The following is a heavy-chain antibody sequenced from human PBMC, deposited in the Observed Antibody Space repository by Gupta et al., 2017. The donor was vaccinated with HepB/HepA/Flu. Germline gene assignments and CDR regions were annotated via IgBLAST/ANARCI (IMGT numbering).Heavy chain of an antibody. Sequence: EVQLLESGGGLVQPGGSLRLSCAASGFTFTYTMIWVSQAPGKGLEWVSTISDSGGSTYYADSVKGRFTISRDNSKNTLYLQMNSLRAEDTAVYYCAKHEYCSRTSCYFDYWGQGTQVTVSS. D-gene: IGHD2-2*01. CDR3: AKHEYCSRTSCYFDY. J-gene: IGHJ4*02. CDR1: GFTFTYT. CDR2: ISDSGGST. V-gene: IGHV3-23*01.